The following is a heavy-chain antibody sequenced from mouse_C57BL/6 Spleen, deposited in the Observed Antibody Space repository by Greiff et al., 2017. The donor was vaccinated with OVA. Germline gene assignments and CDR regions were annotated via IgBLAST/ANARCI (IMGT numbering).Heavy chain of an antibody. J-gene: IGHJ2*01. CDR3: ARLGLGSYYFDY. CDR1: GFTFSDYY. CDR2: INYDGSST. V-gene: IGHV5-16*01. Sequence: EVKLMESEGGLVQPGSSMKLSCTASGFTFSDYYMAWVRQVPEKGLEWVANINYDGSSTYYLDSLKSRFIISRDNAKNILYLQMSSLKSEDTATYYCARLGLGSYYFDYWGQGTTLTVSS. D-gene: IGHD4-1*01.